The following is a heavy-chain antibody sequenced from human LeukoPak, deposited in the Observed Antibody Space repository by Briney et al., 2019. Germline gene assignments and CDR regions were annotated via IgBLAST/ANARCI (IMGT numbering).Heavy chain of an antibody. CDR1: GFTFSSYS. Sequence: GGSLRLSCAASGFTFSSYSMNWVRQAPGKGLEWVSSISSSSSYIYYADSVKGRFTISRDNSKNSLYLQVNSLSTKDTALYYCAKAAKTLTTYYYYSGMDVWGQGTTVTVSS. J-gene: IGHJ6*02. CDR3: AKAAKTLTTYYYYSGMDV. D-gene: IGHD1/OR15-1a*01. CDR2: ISSSSSYI. V-gene: IGHV3-21*04.